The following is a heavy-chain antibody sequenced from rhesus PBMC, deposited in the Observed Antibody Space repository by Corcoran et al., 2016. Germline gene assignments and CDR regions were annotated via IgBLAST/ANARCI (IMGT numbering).Heavy chain of an antibody. J-gene: IGHJ4*01. CDR1: GYTFTNYN. Sequence: QVQLVQSGAEVKKPGASVKLSCKASGYTFTNYNIKWVRQAPGHGLEWKGVNNPRNGKTGYEQKFQGSVHMTRGTSTITAYIERSSLRSEDTAVYYCSTGYFRLDYWGQGVLVTVSS. CDR2: NNPRNGKT. D-gene: IGHD3-3*01. V-gene: IGHV1-200*01. CDR3: STGYFRLDY.